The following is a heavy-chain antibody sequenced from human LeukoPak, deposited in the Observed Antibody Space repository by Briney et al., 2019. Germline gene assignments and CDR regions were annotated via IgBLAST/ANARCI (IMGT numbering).Heavy chain of an antibody. D-gene: IGHD3-16*02. J-gene: IGHJ4*02. CDR1: GFTFSGFW. Sequence: GGSLRLSCAASGFTFSGFWMHWVRQAPGKGLVWVSCISFDGSDATYADSVKGRFTISRDNAKNSLYLQLSSLRAEDTAVYYCARSMITFGGAIVTAFDYWGQGALVTVSS. CDR2: ISFDGSDA. CDR3: ARSMITFGGAIVTAFDY. V-gene: IGHV3-74*01.